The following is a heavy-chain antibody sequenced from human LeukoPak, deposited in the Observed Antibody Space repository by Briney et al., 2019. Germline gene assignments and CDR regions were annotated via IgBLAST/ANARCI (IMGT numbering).Heavy chain of an antibody. V-gene: IGHV1-8*02. J-gene: IGHJ5*02. CDR2: MNPNSGNT. CDR3: ARGSLYYYGSGDP. D-gene: IGHD3-10*01. CDR1: GYTFTSYG. Sequence: ASVKVSCKASGYTFTSYGISWVRQAPGQGLEWMGWMNPNSGNTGYAQKFQGRVTMTRNTSISTAYMELSSLRSEDTAVYYCARGSLYYYGSGDPWGQGTLVTVSS.